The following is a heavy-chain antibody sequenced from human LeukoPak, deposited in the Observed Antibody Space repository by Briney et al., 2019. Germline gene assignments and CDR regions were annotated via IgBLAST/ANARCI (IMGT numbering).Heavy chain of an antibody. V-gene: IGHV3-7*03. J-gene: IGHJ4*02. CDR1: GFTFSGHT. CDR3: AKDRGQYGSGWKGTYYFDS. CDR2: IKEDGSDI. D-gene: IGHD6-19*01. Sequence: GGSLRLSCAVSGFTFSGHTMTWVRQAPGKGLEWVARIKEDGSDIYYVDSVKGRFTISRDNAKNTLFLQMNSLRAEDTAVYYCAKDRGQYGSGWKGTYYFDSWGQGTLVTVSS.